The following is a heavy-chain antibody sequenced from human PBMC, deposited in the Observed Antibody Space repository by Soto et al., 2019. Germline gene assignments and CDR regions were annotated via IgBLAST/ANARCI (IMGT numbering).Heavy chain of an antibody. CDR3: ERIDYGDYETFDP. CDR2: ISSSSSYI. D-gene: IGHD4-17*01. J-gene: IGHJ5*02. CDR1: RFTSSSYS. Sequence: PVGSLKLSCGASRFTSSSYSMNWVRESAGKGLEWVSSISSSSSYIYYADSVKGRFTISRDNAKNSLYLQMNSLRAEDTAVYYCERIDYGDYETFDPWGQGTLVTVSS. V-gene: IGHV3-21*01.